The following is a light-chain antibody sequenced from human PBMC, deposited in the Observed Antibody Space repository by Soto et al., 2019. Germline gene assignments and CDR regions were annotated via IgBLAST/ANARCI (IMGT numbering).Light chain of an antibody. CDR3: QQYGSPPWT. Sequence: ETVLTQSPGTLSLSPGERATLSCRASQTIRSNYLAWYRQTPGQAPRLLIYGASNSATGIADRFSGSGSGTDITVIISRLEPEDFALYYCQQYGSPPWTFGQGTKVEIK. CDR1: QTIRSNY. J-gene: IGKJ1*01. V-gene: IGKV3-20*01. CDR2: GAS.